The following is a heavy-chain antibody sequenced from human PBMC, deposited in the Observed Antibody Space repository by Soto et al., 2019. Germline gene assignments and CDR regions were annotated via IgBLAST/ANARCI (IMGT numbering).Heavy chain of an antibody. CDR1: GFHFNNAW. D-gene: IGHD1-26*01. CDR2: VKSKADGGSG. V-gene: IGHV3-15*07. Sequence: GGSLRLSCAASGFHFNNAWINWVRQVPGKGLEWVDRVKSKADGGSGDYAAPVKGRFVVSRDDSKDIVYLQMNSLKIEDTGVYYCTTDSRTTLPEIRFDYWGHGTQVTVSS. J-gene: IGHJ4*01. CDR3: TTDSRTTLPEIRFDY.